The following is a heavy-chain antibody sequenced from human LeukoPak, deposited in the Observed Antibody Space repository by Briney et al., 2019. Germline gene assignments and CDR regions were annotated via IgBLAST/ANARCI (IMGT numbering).Heavy chain of an antibody. Sequence: GGSPRLSCAASGFTFDDYGMSWVRQAPGKGLEWVSAIDWNGGSTGYADSVKGRFTISRDNAKNSLYLQMHSLRAEDTALYYCARGRDGYYYFDYWGQGTLVTVSS. CDR1: GFTFDDYG. CDR3: ARGRDGYYYFDY. J-gene: IGHJ4*02. CDR2: IDWNGGST. V-gene: IGHV3-20*04. D-gene: IGHD5-24*01.